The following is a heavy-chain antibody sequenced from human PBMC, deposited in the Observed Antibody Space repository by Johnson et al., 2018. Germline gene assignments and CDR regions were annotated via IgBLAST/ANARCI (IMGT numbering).Heavy chain of an antibody. J-gene: IGHJ6*02. D-gene: IGHD3-10*01. CDR1: GGTFSSYA. V-gene: IGHV1-69*12. CDR2: IIPIFGTA. Sequence: QVQLVQSGAEVKKPGSSVKVSCKASGGTFSSYAISWVRQAPGQGLEWMGGIIPIFGTANYAQKFQGRVTITADESTSTAYMELSSLGSEETAVYYWAGGWQAGDRYYDYGMDVWGQGTTVTVSS. CDR3: AGGWQAGDRYYDYGMDV.